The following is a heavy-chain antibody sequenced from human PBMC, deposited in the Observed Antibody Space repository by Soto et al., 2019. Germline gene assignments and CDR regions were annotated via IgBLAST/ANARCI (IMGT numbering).Heavy chain of an antibody. CDR3: ARKAWVRFDY. Sequence: PSETLSLTCAVSGDSMTRSVWWTWVRQPPGKGLEWIGEVFHTGNTNYNPSLKSRVTMSVDKSTNEFSLKVTSVTAADTAIYYCARKAWVRFDYWGQGALVNVSS. D-gene: IGHD7-27*01. CDR1: GDSMTRSVW. J-gene: IGHJ4*02. CDR2: VFHTGNT. V-gene: IGHV4-4*02.